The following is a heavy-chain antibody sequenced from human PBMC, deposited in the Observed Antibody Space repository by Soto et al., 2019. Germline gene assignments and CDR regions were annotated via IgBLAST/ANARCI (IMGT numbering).Heavy chain of an antibody. V-gene: IGHV3-30*04. CDR1: GFSFSHYA. J-gene: IGHJ5*02. Sequence: GGSLRLSCAASGFSFSHYAMHWVRQPPGKGLEWVALISYDGENQYFTDSVRGRFTISRDNSKTAVYLEMNDLRLDDTATYYCVSPHSESSNAFDLWGQGTLVTV. CDR3: VSPHSESSNAFDL. D-gene: IGHD3-10*01. CDR2: ISYDGENQ.